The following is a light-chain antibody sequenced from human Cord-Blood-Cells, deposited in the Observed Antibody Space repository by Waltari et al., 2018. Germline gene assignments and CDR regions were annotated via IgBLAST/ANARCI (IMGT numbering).Light chain of an antibody. Sequence: IVMTQSPATLSVSPGERATLSCRARQSVSSNLAWYQQKPGQAPRLLIYVASTRATGIPARFSGSGSGKEFTLTIRRLQSEDFSVYYCQKYNNWPPGTFGQGTKVEIK. V-gene: IGKV3-15*01. CDR3: QKYNNWPPGT. J-gene: IGKJ1*01. CDR1: QSVSSN. CDR2: VAS.